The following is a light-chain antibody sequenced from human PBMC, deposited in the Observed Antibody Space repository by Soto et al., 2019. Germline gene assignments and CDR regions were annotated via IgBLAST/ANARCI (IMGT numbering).Light chain of an antibody. CDR1: SSDVGDYNF. V-gene: IGLV2-14*03. Sequence: QSALTQPASVSGSPGQSVTISCTGSSSDVGDYNFVSWYQHHPGKAPKLMIYDVTYRPSGVSNRFSGSKSANTASLTISGLQAEDEADYYCSSYTSSTTPVVFGGGTKLTVL. CDR2: DVT. CDR3: SSYTSSTTPVV. J-gene: IGLJ2*01.